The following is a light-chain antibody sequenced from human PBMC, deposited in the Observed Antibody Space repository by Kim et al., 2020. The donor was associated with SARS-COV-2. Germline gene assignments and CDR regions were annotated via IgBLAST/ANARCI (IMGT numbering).Light chain of an antibody. J-gene: IGKJ2*02. CDR3: QQYDSSPCT. CDR2: DAS. Sequence: LAPGERATLPCRASQSVSSNSLSWYQQKPGQAPRLVIFDASTRASGIPDRFSGSKSGTDFTLTISRLEPEDFAVYYCQQYDSSPCTFGQGTKLEI. CDR1: QSVSSNS. V-gene: IGKV3-20*01.